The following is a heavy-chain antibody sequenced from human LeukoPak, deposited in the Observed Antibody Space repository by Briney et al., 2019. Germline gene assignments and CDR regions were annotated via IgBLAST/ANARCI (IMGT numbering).Heavy chain of an antibody. Sequence: SETLSLTCTVSDYSISSSYYWGWIRQPPGKGLEWFGIIYHSGSTYYNPSLKSRVTISVDTSKNQFSLKLSSVTAADTAVYYCARLFGPADPWGQGTLVTVSS. D-gene: IGHD2-21*01. V-gene: IGHV4-38-2*02. CDR3: ARLFGPADP. CDR1: DYSISSSYY. CDR2: IYHSGST. J-gene: IGHJ5*02.